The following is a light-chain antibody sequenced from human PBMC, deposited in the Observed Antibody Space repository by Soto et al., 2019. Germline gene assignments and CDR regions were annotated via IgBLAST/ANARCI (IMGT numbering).Light chain of an antibody. V-gene: IGKV1-8*01. Sequence: AIRMTQSPSSFSASTGDRVTITCRASQGISSYLAWYQQKPGKAPKLLIYAACTLKSGVTSRFSGSRSGTDFTLTVSCLQSEDFATYYCQQYYSYPPTFGQRTKLEIK. CDR1: QGISSY. CDR3: QQYYSYPPT. J-gene: IGKJ2*01. CDR2: AAC.